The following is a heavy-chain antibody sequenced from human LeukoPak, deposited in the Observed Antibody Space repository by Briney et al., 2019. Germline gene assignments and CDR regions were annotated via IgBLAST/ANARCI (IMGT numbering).Heavy chain of an antibody. CDR3: AKRSGAPNNFDF. V-gene: IGHV3-43*02. CDR2: ISGDGSSK. Sequence: GGSLTLSCAASGFTFDAHSMHWVREAPGKGVGWVSLISGDGSSKHYADSVKDRFTISRDNSDASLYLQMRGLRSEDTAFYYCAKRSGAPNNFDFWAREPWSPSPQ. CDR1: GFTFDAHS. J-gene: IGHJ4*02. D-gene: IGHD1-1*01.